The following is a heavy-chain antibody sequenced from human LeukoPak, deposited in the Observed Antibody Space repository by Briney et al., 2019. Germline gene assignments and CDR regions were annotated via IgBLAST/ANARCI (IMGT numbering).Heavy chain of an antibody. CDR3: ARGLELRSYYYYYMDV. CDR1: GGSFSGYY. V-gene: IGHV4-34*01. D-gene: IGHD1-7*01. Sequence: PSETLSLTCAVYGGSFSGYYWSWIRQPPGKGLEWIGEINHSGSTNYNPSLKSRVTISVDTSKNQFSLKLSSVTAADTAVYYCARGLELRSYYYYYMDVWGKGTTVTVSS. J-gene: IGHJ6*03. CDR2: INHSGST.